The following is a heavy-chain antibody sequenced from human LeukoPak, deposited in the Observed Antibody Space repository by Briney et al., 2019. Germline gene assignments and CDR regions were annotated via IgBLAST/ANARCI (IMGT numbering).Heavy chain of an antibody. CDR3: TRPGITIFGVVILTHYGMDV. CDR1: GFTFGDYA. J-gene: IGHJ6*02. D-gene: IGHD3-3*01. V-gene: IGHV3-49*03. Sequence: GGSLRLSCTASGFTFGDYAMSWFRQAPGKGLEWVGFIRSKAYGGTTEYAASAKGRFTISRDDSKSIAYLQMNSLKTEDTAVYYCTRPGITIFGVVILTHYGMDVWGQGTTVTVSS. CDR2: IRSKAYGGTT.